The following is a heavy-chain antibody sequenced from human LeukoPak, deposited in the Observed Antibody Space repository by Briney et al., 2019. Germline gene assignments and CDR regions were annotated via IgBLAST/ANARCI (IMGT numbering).Heavy chain of an antibody. J-gene: IGHJ4*02. CDR2: ISYDGSNK. CDR3: GCPDRNY. CDR1: GFTFSDYG. Sequence: PGGSLRLSCAASGFTFSDYGMHWVRQAPGKGLEWVAVISYDGSNKYYADSVKGRFTISRDNSKNTLYLQMNSLRAEDTAVYYCGCPDRNYWGQGTLVTVSS. D-gene: IGHD3-16*02. V-gene: IGHV3-30*19.